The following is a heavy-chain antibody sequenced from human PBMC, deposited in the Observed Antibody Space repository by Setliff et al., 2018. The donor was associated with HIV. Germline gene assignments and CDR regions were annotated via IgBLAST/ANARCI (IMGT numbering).Heavy chain of an antibody. V-gene: IGHV4-39*01. D-gene: IGHD1-26*01. Sequence: SETLSLTCSVSGGSINSSNYYWGWIRQPPGKGLEWIGNIYYSGSTYYTPSLKSRVTTSVDTPKNQFSLKLSSVTAADTAVYYCARGSSELLDPEGKVYDYWGQGTLVTVSS. CDR1: GGSINSSNYY. CDR3: ARGSSELLDPEGKVYDY. J-gene: IGHJ4*02. CDR2: IYYSGST.